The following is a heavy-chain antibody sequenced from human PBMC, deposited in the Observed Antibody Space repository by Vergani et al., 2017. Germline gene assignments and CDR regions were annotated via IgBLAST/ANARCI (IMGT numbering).Heavy chain of an antibody. J-gene: IGHJ6*02. D-gene: IGHD6-13*01. CDR1: GFTFSSYW. CDR3: AKNRARPNAAGYYYYYGMDV. V-gene: IGHV3-74*01. CDR2: INSDGSST. Sequence: EVQLVESGGGLVQPGGSLRLSCAASGFTFSSYWMHWVRQAPGKGLVWVSRINSDGSSTSYADSVKGRFTISRDNAKNTRYLQMNSLRAEDTAVYYCAKNRARPNAAGYYYYYGMDVWGQGTTVTVSS.